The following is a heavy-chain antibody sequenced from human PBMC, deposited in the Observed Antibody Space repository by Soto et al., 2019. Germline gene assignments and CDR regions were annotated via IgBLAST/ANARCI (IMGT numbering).Heavy chain of an antibody. CDR1: GFTFSSYS. J-gene: IGHJ5*02. D-gene: IGHD6-19*01. Sequence: GGSLRLSCAASGFTFSSYSMNWVRQAPGKGLEWVSSISSSSSYIYYADSVKGRFTISRDNAKNSLYLQMNSLRAEDTAVYYCAQLGMNSSGWYGWFDPWGQGTLVTVSS. CDR2: ISSSSSYI. V-gene: IGHV3-21*01. CDR3: AQLGMNSSGWYGWFDP.